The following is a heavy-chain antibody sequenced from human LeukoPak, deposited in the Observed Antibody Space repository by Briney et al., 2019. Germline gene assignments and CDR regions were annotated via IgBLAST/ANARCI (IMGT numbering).Heavy chain of an antibody. Sequence: SGKVSCKASGGTFSSYGIYWVRQAPGQGLEWMGGIIPIFGTAKYEQKFQGRVTITADKSTSTAYMELSSLRSEDTAVYYCARRAGAYSHPYDYWGQGTLVTVSS. V-gene: IGHV1-69*06. CDR3: ARRAGAYSHPYDY. CDR2: IIPIFGTA. D-gene: IGHD4/OR15-4a*01. J-gene: IGHJ4*02. CDR1: GGTFSSYG.